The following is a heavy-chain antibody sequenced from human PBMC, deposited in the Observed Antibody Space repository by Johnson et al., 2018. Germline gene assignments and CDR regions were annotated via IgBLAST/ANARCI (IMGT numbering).Heavy chain of an antibody. V-gene: IGHV3-21*01. CDR2: IRGSGGDT. CDR1: GFTFSTYN. Sequence: VQLVESGGGLVKPGRSXRLSCAASGFTFSTYNMNWVRQAPGKGLEWVSDIRGSGGDTDYADSVKGRFTISRDNSKNSLYLQMNSLRAEDPAVYYCARSQAVQHWGQGTLVTVSS. J-gene: IGHJ1*01. CDR3: ARSQAVQH.